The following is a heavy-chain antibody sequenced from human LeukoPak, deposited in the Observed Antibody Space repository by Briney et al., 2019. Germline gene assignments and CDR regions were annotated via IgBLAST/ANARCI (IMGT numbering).Heavy chain of an antibody. V-gene: IGHV1-69*01. J-gene: IGHJ6*02. Sequence: SVKVSCKASGGTFSSYAISWVRQAPGQGLEWMGGIIPIFGTANYAQKFQGRVTITADESTSTAYMELSSLRAEDTAVYYCGGPNPLLERPSAMDVWGQGTTVTVSS. CDR2: IIPIFGTA. CDR1: GGTFSSYA. CDR3: GGPNPLLERPSAMDV. D-gene: IGHD3-3*01.